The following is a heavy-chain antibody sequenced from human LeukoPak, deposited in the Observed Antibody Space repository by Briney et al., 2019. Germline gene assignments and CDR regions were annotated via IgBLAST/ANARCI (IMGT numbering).Heavy chain of an antibody. J-gene: IGHJ4*02. CDR3: ARETSHTIDY. CDR2: ISAYNGNT. V-gene: IGHV1-18*01. Sequence: ASVKVSCKASGYTFTSYGLSWVRQAPGQGLEWMGWISAYNGNTNYAQKLQGRVTMTTDTSTSTVYMELSSLRSEDTAVYYCARETSHTIDYWGQGTLVTVSS. CDR1: GYTFTSYG.